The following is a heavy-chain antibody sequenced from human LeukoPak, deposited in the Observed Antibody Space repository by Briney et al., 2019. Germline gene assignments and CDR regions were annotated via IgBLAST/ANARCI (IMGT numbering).Heavy chain of an antibody. Sequence: ASVKVSCKASGYTFTSYGISWVRQAPGQGLEWMGWISAYNGNTNYAQKLQGRVTMTTDTSTSTAYMELRSLRSDDTAVYHCARDRRPYDSSGYYALFDYWGQGTLVTVSS. D-gene: IGHD3-22*01. CDR1: GYTFTSYG. CDR2: ISAYNGNT. V-gene: IGHV1-18*01. CDR3: ARDRRPYDSSGYYALFDY. J-gene: IGHJ4*02.